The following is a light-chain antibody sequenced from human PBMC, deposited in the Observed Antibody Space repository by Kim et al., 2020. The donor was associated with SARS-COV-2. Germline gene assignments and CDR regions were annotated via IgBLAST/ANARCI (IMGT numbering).Light chain of an antibody. CDR3: QQYDSYGT. V-gene: IGKV1-5*03. J-gene: IGKJ1*01. CDR2: KAS. CDR1: QSIRTW. Sequence: DIQMTQSPSTLSASVGDRVTITCRASQSIRTWLAWYQQKPGKAPKLLLYKASSLESGVPSRFSGSGSGTEFTLTISSLQPDDFATYCCQQYDSYGTFGQRTKMDIK.